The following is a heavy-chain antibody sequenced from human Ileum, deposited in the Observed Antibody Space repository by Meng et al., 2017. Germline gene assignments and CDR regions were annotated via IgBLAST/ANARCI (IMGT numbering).Heavy chain of an antibody. V-gene: IGHV4-61*08. J-gene: IGHJ4*02. CDR1: GGSVSSSGYQ. Sequence: QVQLAESGPRLVRPSETLSLICAVSGGSVSSSGYQWGWIRQPPGKGLEWIGYASTNYNPSLKSRVTISVDTSKNQFSLKLTSVTAADTAVYYCARDHWGSLDYWGQGVLVTVSS. CDR2: AST. D-gene: IGHD7-27*01. CDR3: ARDHWGSLDY.